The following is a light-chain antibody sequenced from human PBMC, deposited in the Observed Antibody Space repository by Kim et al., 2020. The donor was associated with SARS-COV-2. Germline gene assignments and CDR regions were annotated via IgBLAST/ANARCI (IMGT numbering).Light chain of an antibody. J-gene: IGLJ3*02. V-gene: IGLV2-14*03. CDR1: SYDGGGYNY. Sequence: PGDSITIPCRRTSYDGGGYNYVHWYQRHPGKATYLEVYDVRKRPSGVSNRFCGSKSGNAASLTIFGLQAEDEANYSCSSYTSSSWVFGGGTQLAV. CDR2: DVR. CDR3: SSYTSSSWV.